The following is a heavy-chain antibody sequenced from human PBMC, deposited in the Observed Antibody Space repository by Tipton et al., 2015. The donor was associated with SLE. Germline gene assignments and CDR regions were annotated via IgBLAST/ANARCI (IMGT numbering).Heavy chain of an antibody. J-gene: IGHJ3*01. Sequence: TLSLTCTVSGGSISSSSYYWGWIRQPPGKGLEWIGSIYYSGSTYYNPSPKSRVTISVDTSKNQFSLKLSSVTAADTAVYYCARDPPGLDNSFDLWGQGTLVTVSS. CDR1: GGSISSSSYY. V-gene: IGHV4-39*02. CDR3: ARDPPGLDNSFDL. CDR2: IYYSGST. D-gene: IGHD5-24*01.